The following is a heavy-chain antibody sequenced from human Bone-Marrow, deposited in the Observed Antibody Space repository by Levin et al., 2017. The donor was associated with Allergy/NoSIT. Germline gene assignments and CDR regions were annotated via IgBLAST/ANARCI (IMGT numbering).Heavy chain of an antibody. CDR2: ITGSGDYT. D-gene: IGHD3-10*01. CDR1: GFTFSSYA. Sequence: GGSLRLSCVVSGFTFSSYAMSWVRQAPGKGLEWVSTITGSGDYTYYADSVKGRFTISRDNSKNTLYLQMNSLRAEDTAVYYCAKDGFGELSPSDYWGQGTLVTVSS. V-gene: IGHV3-23*01. J-gene: IGHJ4*02. CDR3: AKDGFGELSPSDY.